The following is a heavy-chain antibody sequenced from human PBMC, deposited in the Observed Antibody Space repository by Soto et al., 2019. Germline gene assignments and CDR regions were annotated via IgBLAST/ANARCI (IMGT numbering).Heavy chain of an antibody. CDR1: GYTFTGYY. Sequence: ASLQVSCKASGYTFTGYYMHWVRQAPGQGLEWMGWINPNSGGTNYAQKFQGRVTMTRDTSVSTAYMELSRLRSDDTAVYYCARGPYSGSYYGYWGQGTLVTFSS. D-gene: IGHD1-26*01. CDR2: INPNSGGT. J-gene: IGHJ4*02. CDR3: ARGPYSGSYYGY. V-gene: IGHV1-2*02.